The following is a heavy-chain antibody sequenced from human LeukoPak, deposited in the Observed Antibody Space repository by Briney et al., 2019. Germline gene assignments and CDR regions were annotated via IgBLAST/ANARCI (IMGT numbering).Heavy chain of an antibody. Sequence: SETLSLTCTVSGVSIRSYYWTWIRQPPGKGLEWIGCIFYSGSTYYNPSLKSRVTISVDTSKNQFSLRLSSVTAADTAVYYCARTNAFDIWGQGTMVTVSS. V-gene: IGHV4-59*08. CDR2: IFYSGST. CDR1: GVSIRSYY. CDR3: ARTNAFDI. J-gene: IGHJ3*02.